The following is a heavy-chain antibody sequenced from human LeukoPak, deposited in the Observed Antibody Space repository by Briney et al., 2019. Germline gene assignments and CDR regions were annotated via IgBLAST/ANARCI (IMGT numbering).Heavy chain of an antibody. CDR1: GFTFSNYA. CDR2: ICGSGGNT. D-gene: IGHD6-19*01. CDR3: AKELSSGYYGYYFDY. V-gene: IGHV3-23*01. Sequence: PGESVRLSCAASGFTFSNYAMHWVRQAPGKGLEWVSGICGSGGNTNYADSVKGRFTISRDNSKNTLYLQMNSLRAEDTAVYYCAKELSSGYYGYYFDYWGQGTLVTVSS. J-gene: IGHJ4*02.